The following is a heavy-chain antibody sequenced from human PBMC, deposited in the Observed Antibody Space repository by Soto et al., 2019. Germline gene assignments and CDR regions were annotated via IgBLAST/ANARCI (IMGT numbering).Heavy chain of an antibody. Sequence: TSETLSLTCAVYGGSFSGYYWSWIRQPPGKGLEWIGEINHSGSTNYNPSLKSRVTISVDTSKNQFSLKLSSVTAADTAVYYCARVKGNYDSSGYYIDYWGQGTLVTVSS. CDR3: ARVKGNYDSSGYYIDY. CDR2: INHSGST. CDR1: GGSFSGYY. D-gene: IGHD3-22*01. V-gene: IGHV4-34*01. J-gene: IGHJ4*02.